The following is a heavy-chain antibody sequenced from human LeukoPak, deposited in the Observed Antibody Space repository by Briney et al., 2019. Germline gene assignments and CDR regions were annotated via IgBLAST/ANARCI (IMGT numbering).Heavy chain of an antibody. V-gene: IGHV3-21*01. Sequence: GGSLRLSCAASGFIFSSYSMNWVRQAPGKGLEWVSSISSSTTYIFYADSVKGRFTISRDNAKNSLYLQMNSLRAEDTAVYFCARGPDSWSDYYRVYFDSWGQGTLVTVSS. J-gene: IGHJ4*02. CDR2: ISSSTTYI. D-gene: IGHD3-3*01. CDR3: ARGPDSWSDYYRVYFDS. CDR1: GFIFSSYS.